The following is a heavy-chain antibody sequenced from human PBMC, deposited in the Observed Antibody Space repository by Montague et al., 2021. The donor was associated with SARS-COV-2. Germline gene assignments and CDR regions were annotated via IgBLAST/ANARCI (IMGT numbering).Heavy chain of an antibody. D-gene: IGHD6-13*01. CDR1: GGSISSSHW. V-gene: IGHV4-4*02. J-gene: IGHJ4*02. CDR3: ARVASAGAGVDY. CDR2: IYHSGST. Sequence: SETLSPTCGVSGGSISSSHWWSWVRQPPGKGLEYIGEIYHSGSTNYNPSLKSRVTISIDESKNQFSLRMRSVTAADTAVYYCARVASAGAGVDYWGQGTLVTVSS.